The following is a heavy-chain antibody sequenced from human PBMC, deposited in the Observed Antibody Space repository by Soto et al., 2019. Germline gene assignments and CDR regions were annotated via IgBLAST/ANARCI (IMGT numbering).Heavy chain of an antibody. J-gene: IGHJ3*02. D-gene: IGHD3-3*01. V-gene: IGHV3-7*01. Sequence: EVQLVESGGGLVQPGGSLRLSCAASGFTFSSYWMSWVRQAPGKGLEWVANIKQDGSEKYYVDSVNGRFTISRDNAKNSLYLKMSGRRAEDAAVYYCARGGARFLAASYNTRGCGDAFDIWGQGTMVTVSS. CDR1: GFTFSSYW. CDR2: IKQDGSEK. CDR3: ARGGARFLAASYNTRGCGDAFDI.